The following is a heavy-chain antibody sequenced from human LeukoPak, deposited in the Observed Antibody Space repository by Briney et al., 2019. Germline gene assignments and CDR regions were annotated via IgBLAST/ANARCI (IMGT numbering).Heavy chain of an antibody. D-gene: IGHD6-6*01. Sequence: SETLSVTCTVSGVPISSHSWSWIRQPPGKGLEWIGSISGRSTNYSPSLRSRVAISVDTSKNQFSLGLSSVTAADSAVYYCARQTSYPYYMDVWDKGTTVTVSS. J-gene: IGHJ6*03. CDR3: ARQTSYPYYMDV. CDR1: GVPISSHS. CDR2: ISGRST. V-gene: IGHV4-59*08.